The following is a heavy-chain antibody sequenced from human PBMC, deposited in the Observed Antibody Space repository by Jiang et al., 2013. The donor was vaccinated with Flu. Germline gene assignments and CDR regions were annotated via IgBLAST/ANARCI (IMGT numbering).Heavy chain of an antibody. D-gene: IGHD3-10*01. CDR3: ARVSKQEFAFDI. J-gene: IGHJ3*02. CDR1: FTSYG. CDR2: ISAYNGNT. Sequence: FTSYGISWVRQAPGQGLEWMGWISAYNGNTNYAQKLQGRVTMTTDTSTSTAYMELRSLRSDDTAVYYCARVSKQEFAFDIWGQGTMVTVSS. V-gene: IGHV1-18*01.